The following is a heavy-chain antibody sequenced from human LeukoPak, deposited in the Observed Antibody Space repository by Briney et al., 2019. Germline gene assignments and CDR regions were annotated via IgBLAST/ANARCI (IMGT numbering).Heavy chain of an antibody. Sequence: SGPTLVKPTQTLTLTCTFSGFSLSTPGVGVGWIRQPPGEALEWLAVIYWNDDKQYCPSLKSRLTIIKDTSKNQVVLTLTNMDPVDTATYYCARRLIRSYGSGSYNCFDPWGQGTLVTVSS. J-gene: IGHJ5*02. D-gene: IGHD3-10*01. CDR1: GFSLSTPGVG. CDR2: IYWNDDK. V-gene: IGHV2-5*01. CDR3: ARRLIRSYGSGSYNCFDP.